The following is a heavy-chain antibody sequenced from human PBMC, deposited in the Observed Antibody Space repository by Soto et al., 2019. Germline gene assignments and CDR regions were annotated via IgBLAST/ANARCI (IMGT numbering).Heavy chain of an antibody. CDR3: ARGVAPMVYAIRGAWFDP. CDR2: IYYSGST. V-gene: IGHV4-31*03. Sequence: TLSLTGTVSVGSISSGGYYWSWILQHPGKGLEWIGYIYYSGSTYYNPSLKSRVTISVDTSKNQFSLKLSSVTAADTAVYYCARGVAPMVYAIRGAWFDPWGQGTLVTVSS. CDR1: VGSISSGGYY. J-gene: IGHJ5*02. D-gene: IGHD2-8*01.